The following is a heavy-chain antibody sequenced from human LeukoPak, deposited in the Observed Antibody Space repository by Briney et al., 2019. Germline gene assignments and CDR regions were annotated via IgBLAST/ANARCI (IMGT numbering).Heavy chain of an antibody. Sequence: GGSLRLSCAASGFTFSSYAMSWVRQAPGKGLEWVSAISGSGGSTYYADSVKGRFTISRDNSKNTLYLQMNSLRAEDTAVYYCAKLPVAGTDCYYYGMDVWGQGTTVTVSS. V-gene: IGHV3-23*01. CDR2: ISGSGGST. D-gene: IGHD6-19*01. J-gene: IGHJ6*02. CDR3: AKLPVAGTDCYYYGMDV. CDR1: GFTFSSYA.